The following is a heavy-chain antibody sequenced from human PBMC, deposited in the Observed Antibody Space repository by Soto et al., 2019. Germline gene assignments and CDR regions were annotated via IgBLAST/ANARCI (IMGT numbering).Heavy chain of an antibody. CDR3: ARSPAGYSYGYGADC. CDR1: GFTFSTYG. V-gene: IGHV3-33*01. Sequence: QVQLVESGGGVVQPGRSLRLSCAASGFTFSTYGMHWVRQAPGKGLEWVAVIWYDGSNKYYVDSVKGQFTISRDNSKNTLYLQMNNLRAEDTAFYYCARSPAGYSYGYGADCWGQGTLVTVSS. D-gene: IGHD5-18*01. CDR2: IWYDGSNK. J-gene: IGHJ4*02.